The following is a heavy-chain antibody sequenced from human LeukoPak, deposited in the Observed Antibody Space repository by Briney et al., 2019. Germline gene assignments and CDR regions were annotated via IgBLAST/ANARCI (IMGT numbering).Heavy chain of an antibody. Sequence: PGGSLRLSCAASGFSVSRAWLSWVRQAPGKGLEWVGRIKTKRDGGTIDYAAPVKGRFTISGDESKDTVYLGMNELKTEDTAVYYCTRVQGGTYNTFDIWGQGTVVTVSS. V-gene: IGHV3-15*01. J-gene: IGHJ3*02. D-gene: IGHD3-10*01. CDR2: IKTKRDGGTI. CDR3: TRVQGGTYNTFDI. CDR1: GFSVSRAW.